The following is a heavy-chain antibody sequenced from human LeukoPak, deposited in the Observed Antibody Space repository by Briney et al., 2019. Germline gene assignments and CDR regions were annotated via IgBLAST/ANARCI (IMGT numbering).Heavy chain of an antibody. CDR3: ARVTDPRYNWFDP. D-gene: IGHD2-21*02. CDR1: GASISSYY. V-gene: IGHV4-4*07. Sequence: SETLSLTCTVSGASISSYYWTWIRQPAGKGPEWIGRIHTSGSTNYNPSLKSRVNMSVDMSKNQFSLKLNSVTAADTAVYYCARVTDPRYNWFDPWGQGTLVTVSS. J-gene: IGHJ5*02. CDR2: IHTSGST.